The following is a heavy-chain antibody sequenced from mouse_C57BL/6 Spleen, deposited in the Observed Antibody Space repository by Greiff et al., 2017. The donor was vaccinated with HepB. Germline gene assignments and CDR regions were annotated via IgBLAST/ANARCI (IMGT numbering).Heavy chain of an antibody. J-gene: IGHJ2*01. D-gene: IGHD2-3*01. CDR3: ARDDPFDY. CDR1: GYAFSSSW. CDR2: IYPGAGDT. V-gene: IGHV1-82*01. Sequence: VQLQQSGPELVKPGASVKISCKASGYAFSSSWMNWVKQRPGKGLEWIGRIYPGAGDTNYNGKFKGKATLTADKSSSTAYMQLSSLTSEDSAVYFCARDDPFDYWGQGTTLTVSS.